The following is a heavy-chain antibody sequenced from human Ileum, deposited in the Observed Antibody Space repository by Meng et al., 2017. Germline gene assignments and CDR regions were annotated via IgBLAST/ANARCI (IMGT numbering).Heavy chain of an antibody. CDR3: SRSWIEVWSPDFDF. CDR2: IKPNSGDT. CDR1: GYTFTAYY. V-gene: IGHV1-2*02. Sequence: ASVKVSCKASGYTFTAYYIHWVRQAPGQGLEWMGWIKPNSGDTKYAQKFQGRVTMTRDTSISTAYMDLSSLRSDDTAVYYCSRSWIEVWSPDFDFWGQGTRVTGAS. D-gene: IGHD5-18*01. J-gene: IGHJ4*02.